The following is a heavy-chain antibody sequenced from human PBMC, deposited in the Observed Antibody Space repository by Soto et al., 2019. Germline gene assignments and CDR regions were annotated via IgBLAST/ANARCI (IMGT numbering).Heavy chain of an antibody. J-gene: IGHJ4*02. CDR1: GGSISRHY. Sequence: SQPLSLTCTVSGGSISRHYWRWIRQPPGKGLEWIGYIYYSGSTNYNPSLKSRVTISVDTSKNQFSLKLSSVTAADTPVYYCARTLKGAGSYYFDYWGQGTLVTV. V-gene: IGHV4-59*11. D-gene: IGHD2-15*01. CDR2: IYYSGST. CDR3: ARTLKGAGSYYFDY.